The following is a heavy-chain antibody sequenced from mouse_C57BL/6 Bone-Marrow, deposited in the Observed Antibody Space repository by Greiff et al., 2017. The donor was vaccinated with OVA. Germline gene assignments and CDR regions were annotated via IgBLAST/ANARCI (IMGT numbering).Heavy chain of an antibody. CDR1: GYTFTSYW. D-gene: IGHD2-1*01. J-gene: IGHJ1*03. V-gene: IGHV1-59*01. Sequence: VQLQQPGAELVRPGTSVKLSCKASGYTFTSYWMHWVKQRPGQGLEWIGVIDPSDSYTNYNQKFKGKATLTVDTSSSTAYMQLSSLTSEDSAVYYCASFYSSRYFDVWGTGTTVTVSS. CDR3: ASFYSSRYFDV. CDR2: IDPSDSYT.